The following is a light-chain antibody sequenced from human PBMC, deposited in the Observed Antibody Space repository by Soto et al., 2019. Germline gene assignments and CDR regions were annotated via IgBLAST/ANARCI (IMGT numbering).Light chain of an antibody. CDR1: QSISSW. Sequence: GDRVTITCRASQSISSWLAWYQQKPGKAPKLLIYKASSLESGVPSRFSGSGSGTEFTLTISSLQPDDFATSYCQQYNSFWTFGQGTKVEIK. J-gene: IGKJ1*01. V-gene: IGKV1-5*03. CDR2: KAS. CDR3: QQYNSFWT.